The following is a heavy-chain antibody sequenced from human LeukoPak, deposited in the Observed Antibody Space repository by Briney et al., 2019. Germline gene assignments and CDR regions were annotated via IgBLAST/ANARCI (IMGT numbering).Heavy chain of an antibody. CDR3: AKDPFHWGTIYFDY. J-gene: IGHJ4*02. D-gene: IGHD7-27*01. CDR2: VSGDGANT. Sequence: GGSLRLSCAASGFTSSSYAMSWVRQAPGKGLEWVASVSGDGANTNYAESLKGRFTISRDNSKNTLYLQMNSLTGEDTAIYYCAKDPFHWGTIYFDYWGQGALVTVSS. CDR1: GFTSSSYA. V-gene: IGHV3-23*01.